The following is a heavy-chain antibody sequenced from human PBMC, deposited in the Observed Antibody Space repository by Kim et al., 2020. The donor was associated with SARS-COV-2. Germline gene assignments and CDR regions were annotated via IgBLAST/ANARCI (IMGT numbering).Heavy chain of an antibody. V-gene: IGHV1-8*01. J-gene: IGHJ6*02. Sequence: YAPKFQGRVTMTRNTSISTAYMELSSLRSEDTAVYYCARGQSVRGRGMDVWGQGTTVTVSS. D-gene: IGHD3-10*02. CDR3: ARGQSVRGRGMDV.